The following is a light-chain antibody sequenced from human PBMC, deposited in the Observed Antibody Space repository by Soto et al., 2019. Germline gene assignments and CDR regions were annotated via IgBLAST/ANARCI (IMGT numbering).Light chain of an antibody. CDR3: QQYGSSSTWT. CDR2: GAS. CDR1: QSVSSNY. V-gene: IGKV3-20*01. J-gene: IGKJ1*01. Sequence: ESVLTQSPGTLSLSPGERATLSCRASQSVSSNYLAWYQQKPGQAPRLLIYGASTRATGIPDRFSGSGSGTDFTLTISRLEPDDFAVYYCQQYGSSSTWTFGQGTKVDIK.